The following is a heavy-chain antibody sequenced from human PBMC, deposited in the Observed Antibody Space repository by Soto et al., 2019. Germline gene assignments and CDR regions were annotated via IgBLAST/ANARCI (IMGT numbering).Heavy chain of an antibody. Sequence: QVQLVESGGGVVQPGRSLRLSCAASGFTFSSYGMHWVRQAPGKGLEWVAVISYDGSNKYYADSVKGRFTISRDNSKNTLYLQMNSLRAEDTAVYYCASSYSGSYLGYFDYWGQGTLVTVSS. D-gene: IGHD1-26*01. J-gene: IGHJ4*02. CDR1: GFTFSSYG. CDR2: ISYDGSNK. CDR3: ASSYSGSYLGYFDY. V-gene: IGHV3-30*03.